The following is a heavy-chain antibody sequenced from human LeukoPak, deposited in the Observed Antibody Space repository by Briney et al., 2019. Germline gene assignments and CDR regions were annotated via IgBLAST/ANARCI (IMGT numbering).Heavy chain of an antibody. Sequence: GGSLRLSCAASGFTFSYACMSWVRQAPGKGLEWVGRIKSKTDGGTTDHAAPVKGRFTISRDDSKKTLYLQMNSLKTEDTGVYYCTTDAPFYGSGSYFSDFQHWGQGTPVIVSS. CDR1: GFTFSYAC. CDR2: IKSKTDGGTT. D-gene: IGHD3-10*01. V-gene: IGHV3-15*01. J-gene: IGHJ1*01. CDR3: TTDAPFYGSGSYFSDFQH.